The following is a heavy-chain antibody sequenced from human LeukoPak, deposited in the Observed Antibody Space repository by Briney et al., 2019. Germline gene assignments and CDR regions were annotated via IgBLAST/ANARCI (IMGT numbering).Heavy chain of an antibody. V-gene: IGHV4-4*07. CDR3: ARGGYSYYYYYGMDV. J-gene: IGHJ6*02. CDR1: GGSISSYY. D-gene: IGHD5-18*01. CDR2: IYTSGST. Sequence: SEILSLTCTVSGGSISSYYWSWIRQPAGKGLEWIGRIYTSGSTNYNPSLKSRVTMSVDTSKNQFSLKLSSVTAADTAVYYCARGGYSYYYYYGMDVWGQGTTVTVSS.